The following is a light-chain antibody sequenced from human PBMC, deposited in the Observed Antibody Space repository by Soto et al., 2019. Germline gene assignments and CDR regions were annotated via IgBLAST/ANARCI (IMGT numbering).Light chain of an antibody. V-gene: IGKV3-20*01. J-gene: IGKJ1*01. CDR1: QSVGSN. CDR3: QHYGNSPGT. CDR2: GAV. Sequence: EIVLTQSPGTLSMSPGESVTLSCRASQSVGSNLAWFQQKPGQAPRLLIYGAVSRPTGVPDRFGGSGSGTDFSLTIARLEPEDFAVYYCQHYGNSPGTFGQGTKMDIK.